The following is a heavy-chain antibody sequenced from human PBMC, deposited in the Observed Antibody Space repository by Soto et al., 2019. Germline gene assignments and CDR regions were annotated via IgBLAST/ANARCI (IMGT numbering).Heavy chain of an antibody. V-gene: IGHV1-69*13. D-gene: IGHD4-4*01. J-gene: IGHJ6*02. CDR2: IIPIFGTA. Sequence: ASVEVSCEASGGTFSSYAISWVRQAPGQGLEWMGGIIPIFGTANYAQKFQGRVTITADESTSTAYMELSSLRSEDTAVYYCARPFALVTTKGGMDVWGQGTTVTVSS. CDR1: GGTFSSYA. CDR3: ARPFALVTTKGGMDV.